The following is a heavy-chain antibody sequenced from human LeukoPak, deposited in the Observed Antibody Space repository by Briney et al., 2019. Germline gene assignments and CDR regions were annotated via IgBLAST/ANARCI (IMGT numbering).Heavy chain of an antibody. CDR1: GGSISSSSHY. Sequence: PSETLSLTCTVSGGSISSSSHYWGWIRQPPGKGLEWIGSIYYSGSTYYNPSLKSRVTISVDTSKNQFSLKLSSVTAADTAVYYCARQESWYFDYWGQGTLVTVSS. D-gene: IGHD3-10*01. CDR3: ARQESWYFDY. J-gene: IGHJ4*02. CDR2: IYYSGST. V-gene: IGHV4-39*01.